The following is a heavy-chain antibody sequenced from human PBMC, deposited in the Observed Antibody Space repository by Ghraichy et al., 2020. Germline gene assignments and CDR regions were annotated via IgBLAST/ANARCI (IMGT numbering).Heavy chain of an antibody. CDR3: ARCRIAAAGTGWFDP. CDR2: IYYSGST. Sequence: SETLSLTCTVSGGSISSSSYYWGWIRQPPGKGLEWIGSIYYSGSTYYNPSLKSRVTISVDTSKNQFSLKLSSVTAADTAVYYCARCRIAAAGTGWFDPWAQGTLVTVSS. D-gene: IGHD6-13*01. V-gene: IGHV4-39*01. CDR1: GGSISSSSYY. J-gene: IGHJ5*02.